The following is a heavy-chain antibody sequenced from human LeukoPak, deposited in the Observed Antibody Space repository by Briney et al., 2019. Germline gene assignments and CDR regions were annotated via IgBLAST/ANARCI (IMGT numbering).Heavy chain of an antibody. V-gene: IGHV1-2*02. J-gene: IGHJ4*02. Sequence: ASVKVSCKASGYTFTGYYMHWVRQAPGQGLEWMVWINPNSGGTDYAQKFQGRVTMARDTSISTAYMELSSLTSDDTAVYYCSRGRADGYSGYDFGDYWGQGTLVTVSS. CDR1: GYTFTGYY. CDR3: SRGRADGYSGYDFGDY. CDR2: INPNSGGT. D-gene: IGHD5-12*01.